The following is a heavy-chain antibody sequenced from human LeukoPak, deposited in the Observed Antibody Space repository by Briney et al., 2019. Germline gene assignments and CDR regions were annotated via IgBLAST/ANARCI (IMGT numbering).Heavy chain of an antibody. Sequence: GGSLRLSCAASGFNFIDYSMNWVRQAPGKGLEWISYIGIGSGNTKYADSVKGRFTISRDKARNSLYLQMNSLRVEDTAVYYCARDHRYAFDNWGHGTLVTVSS. D-gene: IGHD5-12*01. CDR3: ARDHRYAFDN. J-gene: IGHJ4*01. CDR1: GFNFIDYS. V-gene: IGHV3-48*01. CDR2: IGIGSGNT.